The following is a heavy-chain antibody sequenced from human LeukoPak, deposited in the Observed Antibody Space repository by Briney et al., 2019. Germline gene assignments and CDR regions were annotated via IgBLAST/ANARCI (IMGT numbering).Heavy chain of an antibody. V-gene: IGHV3-53*01. CDR3: ATAHQFSFQA. Sequence: PGGSLRLSCAASGFTVSSNYMRWLRQAPGKGLEWVSLIWASGSTYYADSVKGRFTISRDNSENTLYLQMNSLGVEDTALYYCATAHQFSFQAWGQGTLVTVSS. CDR1: GFTVSSNY. D-gene: IGHD2-2*01. CDR2: IWASGST. J-gene: IGHJ1*01.